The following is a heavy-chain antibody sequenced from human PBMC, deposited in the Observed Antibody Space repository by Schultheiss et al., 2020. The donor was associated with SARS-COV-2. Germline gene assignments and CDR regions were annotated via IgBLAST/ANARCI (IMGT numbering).Heavy chain of an antibody. CDR1: GGSISSGDYY. CDR3: VRGGGMSSFDP. CDR2: IYHSGST. D-gene: IGHD3-10*01. J-gene: IGHJ5*02. Sequence: SETLSLTCTVSGGSISSGDYYWSWIRQPPGKGLEWIGYIYHSGSTHYIPSLKSRVSISVDTSKNQLSLNMTSLTAADTAVYFCVRGGGMSSFDPWGQGTLVTVSS. V-gene: IGHV4-30-4*01.